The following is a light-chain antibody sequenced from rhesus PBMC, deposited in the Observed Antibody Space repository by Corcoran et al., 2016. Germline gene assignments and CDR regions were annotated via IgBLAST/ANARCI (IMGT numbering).Light chain of an antibody. V-gene: IGKV3S9*01. CDR1: QSVSSY. J-gene: IGKJ2*01. CDR3: QQYNNWNS. Sequence: EIVMTQSPATLSLSPGERATLSCRASQSVSSYVAWYQQKPEQAPRHLIYGASSRATGIPDRFSGSGSGKDFTLIIRSLEPEDVGVYYCQQYNNWNSFGQGTKVEIK. CDR2: GAS.